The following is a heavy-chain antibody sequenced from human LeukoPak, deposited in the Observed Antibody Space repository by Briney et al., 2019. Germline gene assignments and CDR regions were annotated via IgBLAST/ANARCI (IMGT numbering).Heavy chain of an antibody. Sequence: GGSLRLSCAAFGFTFSSYSMNWVRQAPGKGLEWVAVISYDGSNKYYADSVKGRFTISRDNSKNTLYLQMNSLRAEGTAVYYCASSHSSGWYYFDYWGQGTLVTVSS. J-gene: IGHJ4*02. CDR1: GFTFSSYS. CDR2: ISYDGSNK. D-gene: IGHD6-19*01. CDR3: ASSHSSGWYYFDY. V-gene: IGHV3-30*05.